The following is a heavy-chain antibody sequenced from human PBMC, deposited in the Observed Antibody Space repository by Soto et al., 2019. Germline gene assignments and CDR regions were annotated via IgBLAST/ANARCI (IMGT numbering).Heavy chain of an antibody. CDR3: ARRNSYYYYMDV. CDR1: GYTFPSYE. V-gene: IGHV1-8*01. Sequence: QVQLVQSGAEVKKPGSSVKVSCKASGYTFPSYEINWVRQATGQGLEWMGWMNPNSGNTGYAQKFQGRVTMTRNTSISTAYMELSSLRSEDTAVYYCARRNSYYYYMDVWGKGTTVTVS. CDR2: MNPNSGNT. J-gene: IGHJ6*03.